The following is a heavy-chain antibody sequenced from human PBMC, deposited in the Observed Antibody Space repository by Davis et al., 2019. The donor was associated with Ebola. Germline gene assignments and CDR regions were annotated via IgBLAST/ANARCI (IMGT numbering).Heavy chain of an antibody. CDR3: ARHIGWEDAFDI. J-gene: IGHJ3*02. V-gene: IGHV5-10-1*01. CDR1: GYNFTNYW. D-gene: IGHD1-26*01. CDR2: IDPSDSYT. Sequence: GESLKISCKGSGYNFTNYWITWVRQMPGKGLEWMGRIDPSDSYTSYNPSFQGHVTLSADKSISTAYLQWSSLKASDTAIYHCARHIGWEDAFDIWGQGTLVPVSS.